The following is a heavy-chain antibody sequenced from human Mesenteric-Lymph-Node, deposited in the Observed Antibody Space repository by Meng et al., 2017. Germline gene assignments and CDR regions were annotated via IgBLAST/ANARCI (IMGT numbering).Heavy chain of an antibody. Sequence: GESLKISCTASGFTFGDYAMSWFRQAPGKGLEWVGFIRSKAYGGTTEYAASVKGRFTISRDDSKNTLYLQMNSLKTEDTAVYYCTTDLVVVPAAIVDYWGQGTLVTVSS. CDR3: TTDLVVVPAAIVDY. CDR2: IRSKAYGGTT. D-gene: IGHD2-2*01. CDR1: GFTFGDYA. V-gene: IGHV3-49*03. J-gene: IGHJ4*02.